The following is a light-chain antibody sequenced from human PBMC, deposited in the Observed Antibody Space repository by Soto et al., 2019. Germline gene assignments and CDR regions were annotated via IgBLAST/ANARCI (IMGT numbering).Light chain of an antibody. CDR3: LLAYHGVGEV. Sequence: QAVVTQEPSLTVSPGGTVTLTCSSSIGGVTSGHYPYWFQQKPGQAPRTLIYDITNKHSWTPARFSGSLLGGKAALTLSGAQPEDEADYYCLLAYHGVGEVFGGGTKLTVL. CDR2: DIT. CDR1: IGGVTSGHY. J-gene: IGLJ2*01. V-gene: IGLV7-46*01.